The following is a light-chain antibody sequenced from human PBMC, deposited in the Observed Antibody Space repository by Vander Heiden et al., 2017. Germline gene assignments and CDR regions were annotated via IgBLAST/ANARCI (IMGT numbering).Light chain of an antibody. V-gene: IGKV1D-16*01. CDR1: QGRTNL. Sequence: DSQMPQSPSSLSSSVCVGVTITCRASQGRTNLISWYQVKPGKAPKLLIYAASSLQSGVPSRFSGSGSGTDFTLTISSLQAEDVATYYCQQYNRYPLTFGGGTEVEIK. CDR2: AAS. J-gene: IGKJ4*01. CDR3: QQYNRYPLT.